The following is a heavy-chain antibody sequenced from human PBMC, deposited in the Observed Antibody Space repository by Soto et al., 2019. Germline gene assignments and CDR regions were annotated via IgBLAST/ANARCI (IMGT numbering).Heavy chain of an antibody. CDR1: GFTFSSYG. CDR3: AKVRRDGYNRYYFDY. D-gene: IGHD2-21*01. Sequence: QVQLVESGGGVVQPGRSLRLSCAASGFTFSSYGMHWVRQAPGKGLEWVAVISYDGSNKYYADSVKGRFTISRDNSKNTLYLQMNSLRAEDTAVSYCAKVRRDGYNRYYFDYWGQGTLVTVSS. CDR2: ISYDGSNK. V-gene: IGHV3-30*18. J-gene: IGHJ4*02.